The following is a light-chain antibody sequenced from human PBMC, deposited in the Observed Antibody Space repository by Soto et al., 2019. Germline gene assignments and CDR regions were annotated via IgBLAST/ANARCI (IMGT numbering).Light chain of an antibody. CDR1: SSDVGSYNL. CDR2: EVS. V-gene: IGLV2-23*02. Sequence: QSVLXQPASVSGSPGQSITISCTGTSSDVGSYNLVSWYQQHPGKAPKLMIYEVSKRPSGVSNRFSGSKSGNTASLTISGLQAEDEADYYCCSYAGSSTYVFGTGTKVTVL. CDR3: CSYAGSSTYV. J-gene: IGLJ1*01.